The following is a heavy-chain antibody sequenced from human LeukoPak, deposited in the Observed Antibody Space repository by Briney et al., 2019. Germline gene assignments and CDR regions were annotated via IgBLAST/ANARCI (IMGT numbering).Heavy chain of an antibody. J-gene: IGHJ6*03. Sequence: GASVKVSCKASGYTFTSYGISWVRPAPGQGLEWMEWISAYNGNTNYAQKLQGRVTMTTDTSTSTAYMELRSLRSDDTAVYYCASGVPAAISSHYYMDVWGKGTTVTVSS. V-gene: IGHV1-18*01. D-gene: IGHD2-2*01. CDR2: ISAYNGNT. CDR3: ASGVPAAISSHYYMDV. CDR1: GYTFTSYG.